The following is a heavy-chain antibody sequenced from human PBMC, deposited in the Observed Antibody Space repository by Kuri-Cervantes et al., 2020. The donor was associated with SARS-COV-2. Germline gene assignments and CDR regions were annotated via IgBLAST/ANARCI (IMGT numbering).Heavy chain of an antibody. J-gene: IGHJ3*02. CDR1: GGSISSYY. Sequence: SETLSLTCTVSGGSISSYYWSWIRQPPGKGLEWIGSIYHSGSTYYNPSLKSRVTISVDTSKNQFSLKLSSVTAANTAVYYCARHMAGAHDAFDIWGQGTMVTVSS. CDR2: IYHSGST. CDR3: ARHMAGAHDAFDI. V-gene: IGHV4-59*04. D-gene: IGHD6-19*01.